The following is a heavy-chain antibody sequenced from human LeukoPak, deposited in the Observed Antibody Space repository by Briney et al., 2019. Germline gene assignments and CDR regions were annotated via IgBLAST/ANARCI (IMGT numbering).Heavy chain of an antibody. J-gene: IGHJ4*02. D-gene: IGHD3-22*01. CDR2: IWYDGSNK. Sequence: GGSLRLSCAASGFIFSSYGMHWVRQAPGKGLEWVAVIWYDGSNKYYADSVKGRSTIPRDNIKNTLYLQMNSLRAEDTAVYYCAREGVYYYDSSGQPNYWGQGTLVTVSS. CDR1: GFIFSSYG. V-gene: IGHV3-33*01. CDR3: AREGVYYYDSSGQPNY.